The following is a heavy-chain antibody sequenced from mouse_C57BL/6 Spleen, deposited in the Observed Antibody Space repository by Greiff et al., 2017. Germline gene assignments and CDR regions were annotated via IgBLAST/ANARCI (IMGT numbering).Heavy chain of an antibody. J-gene: IGHJ1*03. CDR3: ARSGYDDPYGYFDV. CDR1: GYTFTSYW. V-gene: IGHV1-50*01. CDR2: IDPSDSYT. Sequence: QVQLQQPGAELVKPGASVKLSCKASGYTFTSYWMQWVKQRPGQGLEWIGEIDPSDSYTNYNQKFKGKATLTVDTSSSTAYMQLSSLTSEDSAVYYCARSGYDDPYGYFDVWGTGTTVTVSS. D-gene: IGHD2-3*01.